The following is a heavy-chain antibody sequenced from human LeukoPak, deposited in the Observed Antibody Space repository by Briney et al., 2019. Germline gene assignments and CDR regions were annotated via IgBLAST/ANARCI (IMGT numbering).Heavy chain of an antibody. CDR2: IYPGDSDT. Sequence: GGALQISCKGSGYSFTSYWLGWVRQLPGKGLEGMGIIYPGDSDTRYSPSFQGQVTISADKSISTAYLQWSSLKASDTAMYYCARFEVGEAFDIRGQGTMVTVSS. CDR1: GYSFTSYW. J-gene: IGHJ3*02. CDR3: ARFEVGEAFDI. D-gene: IGHD3-3*01. V-gene: IGHV5-51*01.